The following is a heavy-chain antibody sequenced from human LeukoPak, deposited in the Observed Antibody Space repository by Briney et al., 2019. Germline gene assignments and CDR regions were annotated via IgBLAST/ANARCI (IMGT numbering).Heavy chain of an antibody. CDR3: ARDYFDRWDY. Sequence: PSETLSLTCAVYGGSFSGYYWSWIRQPPGKGLEWIGEINHSGSTNYNPSLKSRVTISVDTSKNQFSLKLSSVTAADTAVYYCARDYFDRWDYWGQGTLVTVSS. V-gene: IGHV4-34*01. D-gene: IGHD3-22*01. CDR2: INHSGST. CDR1: GGSFSGYY. J-gene: IGHJ4*02.